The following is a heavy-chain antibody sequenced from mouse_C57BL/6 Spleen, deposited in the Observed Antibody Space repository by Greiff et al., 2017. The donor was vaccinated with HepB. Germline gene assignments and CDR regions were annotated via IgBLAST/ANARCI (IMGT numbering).Heavy chain of an antibody. D-gene: IGHD2-2*01. Sequence: VQLKESGAELVRPGASVTLSCKASGYTFTDYEMHWVKQTPVHGLEWIGAIDPETGGTAYNQKFKGKAILTADKSSSTAYMELRGLPSEDSAVYYCTRFGGDDGPAWFAYWGQGTLVTVSA. CDR3: TRFGGDDGPAWFAY. J-gene: IGHJ3*01. V-gene: IGHV1-15*01. CDR1: GYTFTDYE. CDR2: IDPETGGT.